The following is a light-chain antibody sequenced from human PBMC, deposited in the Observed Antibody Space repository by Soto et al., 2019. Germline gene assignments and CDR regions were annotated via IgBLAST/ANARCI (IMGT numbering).Light chain of an antibody. CDR3: AAWDDSLNGPV. J-gene: IGLJ3*02. Sequence: QSALTQSPSASGTPGQRVTISCSGSSSNIGRNTVNWYQQFPGAAPKLVMYPARFSGSKSGTSASLAIDGLQSEDEADYYCAAWDDSLNGPVFGGGTKLTVL. CDR1: SSNIGRNT. V-gene: IGLV1-44*01.